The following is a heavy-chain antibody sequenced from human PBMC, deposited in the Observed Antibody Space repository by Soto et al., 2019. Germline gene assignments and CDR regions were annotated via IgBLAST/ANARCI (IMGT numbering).Heavy chain of an antibody. CDR2: MNPNSGNT. CDR3: ARTPANKNYDFWSGYPGRHYYMDV. V-gene: IGHV1-8*01. D-gene: IGHD3-3*01. Sequence: GASVKVSCKASGYTFTSYDIYWVRQATGQELEWMGWMNPNSGNTGYAQKFQGRVTMTRNTSISTAYMELSSLRSEDTAVYYCARTPANKNYDFWSGYPGRHYYMDVWGKGTTVTVSS. CDR1: GYTFTSYD. J-gene: IGHJ6*03.